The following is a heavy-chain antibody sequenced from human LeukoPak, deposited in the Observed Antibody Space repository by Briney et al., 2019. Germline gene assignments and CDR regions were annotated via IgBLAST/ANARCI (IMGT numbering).Heavy chain of an antibody. CDR1: GFSLSTSGMR. CDR2: IDWDDDQ. Sequence: SGPALVNPTQTLTLTCTFSGFSLSTSGMRVSWIRQPPGKALERLARIDWDDDQFYSISLKTRLTITKDTSKNQVVLTMTNMDPVDTATYYCARVAGSGSSNWFDPWGQGTLVTVSS. V-gene: IGHV2-70*04. D-gene: IGHD3-10*01. J-gene: IGHJ5*02. CDR3: ARVAGSGSSNWFDP.